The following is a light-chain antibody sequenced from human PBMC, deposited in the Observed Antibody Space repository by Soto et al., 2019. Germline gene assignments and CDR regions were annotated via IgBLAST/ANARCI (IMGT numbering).Light chain of an antibody. J-gene: IGKJ1*01. CDR2: KAS. CDR1: QSVDTC. V-gene: IGKV1-5*03. CDR3: QQFYRYPWT. Sequence: DIKMTQSPSTLSASVGDRVTITCRASQSVDTCLAWYQQKPGKAPHLLIYKASSLETGVPSRFSGRGSVTEFTLTISSLQPDDFATYYSQQFYRYPWTFGQGTMVEIK.